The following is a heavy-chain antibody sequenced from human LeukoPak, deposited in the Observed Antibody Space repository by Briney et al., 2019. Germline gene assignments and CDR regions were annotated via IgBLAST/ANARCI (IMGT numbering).Heavy chain of an antibody. D-gene: IGHD6-19*01. Sequence: SETLSLTCTVSGGSISSYYWSWIRQPPGKGLEWIGYIYYSGSTNYNPSLKSRVTISVDTSMNQFSLKLSSVTAADTAVYYCARHSSSGWFPFDYWGQGTLVTVSS. CDR2: IYYSGST. V-gene: IGHV4-59*08. J-gene: IGHJ4*02. CDR1: GGSISSYY. CDR3: ARHSSSGWFPFDY.